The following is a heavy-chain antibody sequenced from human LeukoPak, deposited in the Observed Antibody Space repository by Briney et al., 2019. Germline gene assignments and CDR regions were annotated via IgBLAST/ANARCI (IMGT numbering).Heavy chain of an antibody. J-gene: IGHJ6*02. Sequence: GGSLRLSCAASGFTFSSNYMSWVRQAPGKGLEWVSVIYSGGSTYYADSVKGRFTISRDNSKNTLYLQMNSLRAEDTAVYYCARVRGGYNQYYYYGMDVWDQGTTVTVSS. D-gene: IGHD5-24*01. CDR1: GFTFSSNY. CDR2: IYSGGST. CDR3: ARVRGGYNQYYYYGMDV. V-gene: IGHV3-53*01.